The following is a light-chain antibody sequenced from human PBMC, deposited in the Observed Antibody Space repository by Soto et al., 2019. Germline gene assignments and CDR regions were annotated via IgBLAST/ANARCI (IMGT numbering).Light chain of an antibody. J-gene: IGKJ1*01. Sequence: EIVLTQSPGTLSLSPGERAILSCRASQSVSSNYLAWYRQRPGQAPSLLIYGASSRATGIPARFSGSGSGTDFTLTISRLEPEDFAVYYCQQYGSSPWTFGQGTKV. V-gene: IGKV3-20*01. CDR2: GAS. CDR3: QQYGSSPWT. CDR1: QSVSSNY.